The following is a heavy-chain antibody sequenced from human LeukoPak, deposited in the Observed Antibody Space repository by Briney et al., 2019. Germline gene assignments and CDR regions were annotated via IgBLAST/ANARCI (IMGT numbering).Heavy chain of an antibody. Sequence: GGSLRLSCSASGFTFTNYGMSWVRQAPGKGLEWVSGLSGSGDGQFYADAVEGRFTISRDIFNNIWYLQMNSLRAEDTAVYYCAKGCQCPSGLSSWFDPRGQGTLVAVSS. D-gene: IGHD1-14*01. CDR2: LSGSGDGQ. V-gene: IGHV3-23*01. CDR1: GFTFTNYG. CDR3: AKGCQCPSGLSSWFDP. J-gene: IGHJ5*02.